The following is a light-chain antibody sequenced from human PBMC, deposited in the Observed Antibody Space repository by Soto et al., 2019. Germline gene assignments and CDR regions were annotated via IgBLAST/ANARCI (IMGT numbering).Light chain of an antibody. Sequence: DIQMTQSPSSLSASVVDRVTISFRASQTISTYLHWYQHKPGRAPRLLISDVSTLQSGVPGRFRGSGSETEFTLTITYLQPEDFATYYCQQGYSIHALTFGGGTKVDIK. J-gene: IGKJ4*01. CDR1: QTISTY. V-gene: IGKV1-39*01. CDR3: QQGYSIHALT. CDR2: DVS.